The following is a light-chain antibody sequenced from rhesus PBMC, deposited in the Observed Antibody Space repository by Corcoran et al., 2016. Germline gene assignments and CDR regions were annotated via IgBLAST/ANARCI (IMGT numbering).Light chain of an antibody. CDR3: QQHDKSPYS. J-gene: IGKJ2*01. V-gene: IGKV1-69*01. CDR1: QGISNW. CDR2: RAS. Sequence: DIQMTQSPSSLSASVGDRVTITCRASQGISNWLAWYHQKPGKAPKLQISRASNLETGVPSRFSGSGSGTDFTLTIRSMQPEDIATYYCQQHDKSPYSFGQGTKVDIK.